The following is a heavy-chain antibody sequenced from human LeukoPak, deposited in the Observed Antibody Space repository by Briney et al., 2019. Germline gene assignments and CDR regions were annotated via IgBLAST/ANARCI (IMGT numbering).Heavy chain of an antibody. Sequence: GGSLRLSCAASGFTFSSYGMHWVRQAPGKGLEWVAFIRYDGSNKYYADSVKGRFTISRDNSKNTLYLQMNSLRAEDTAVYYYAKVLASGYDSRWAFDIWGQGTMVTVSS. V-gene: IGHV3-30*02. D-gene: IGHD5-12*01. CDR2: IRYDGSNK. CDR1: GFTFSSYG. J-gene: IGHJ3*02. CDR3: AKVLASGYDSRWAFDI.